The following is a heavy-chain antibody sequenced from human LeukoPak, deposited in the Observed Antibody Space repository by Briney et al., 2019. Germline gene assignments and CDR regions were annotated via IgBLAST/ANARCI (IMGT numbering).Heavy chain of an antibody. CDR2: ISRSGSTI. CDR1: GFTFSSYE. D-gene: IGHD6-13*01. J-gene: IGHJ4*02. Sequence: PRGSLRLSCAASGFTFSSYELNWVRQAPGKGLEWVAYISRSGSTIYYADSVKGRFTISRDNAKNSLYLQMTSRRAEDTAVYYCARDAAYSSRSGGIDYWGQGTLVTVSS. CDR3: ARDAAYSSRSGGIDY. V-gene: IGHV3-48*03.